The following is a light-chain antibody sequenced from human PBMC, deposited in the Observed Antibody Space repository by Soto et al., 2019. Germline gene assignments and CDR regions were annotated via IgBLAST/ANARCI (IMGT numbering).Light chain of an antibody. J-gene: IGKJ1*01. CDR2: GAS. CDR3: QQYGSSPWR. Sequence: NVLTQSPGTLTLSPGERATLSCRASQSVTRSYLAWYQQKPGQAPRLLIYGASSRATGIPDRVSGSGSGTEITLTISRLDPDDCAVYYFQQYGSSPWRFRQGTKVEI. CDR1: QSVTRSY. V-gene: IGKV3-20*01.